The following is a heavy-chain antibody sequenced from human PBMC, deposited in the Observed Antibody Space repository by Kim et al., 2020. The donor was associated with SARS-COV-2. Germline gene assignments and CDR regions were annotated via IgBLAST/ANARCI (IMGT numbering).Heavy chain of an antibody. CDR1: GFTFGDYA. D-gene: IGHD3-10*01. Sequence: GGSLRLSCTASGFTFGDYAMSWVRQAPGKGLEWVAFIGRKVYGGTTQYAASVKGRFTISRDDSGVIAYLQMNSLKTGDTAVYYCTGDSGPYNSDSFSYWGQGALVTVSS. J-gene: IGHJ4*02. CDR2: IGRKVYGGTT. V-gene: IGHV3-49*04. CDR3: TGDSGPYNSDSFSY.